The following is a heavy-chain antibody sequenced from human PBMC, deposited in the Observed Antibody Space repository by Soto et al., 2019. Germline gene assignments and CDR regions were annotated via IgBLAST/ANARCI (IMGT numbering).Heavy chain of an antibody. J-gene: IGHJ3*02. CDR2: TRNKANSYTT. CDR3: ARDLGQYSSFDAFDI. Sequence: GGSLRLSCAASGFTFSDHYMDWVRQAPGKGLEWVGRTRNKANSYTTEYAASVKGRFTISRDDSKNSLYLQMNSLKTEDTAVYYRARDLGQYSSFDAFDIWGQGTMVTVSS. D-gene: IGHD6-19*01. V-gene: IGHV3-72*01. CDR1: GFTFSDHY.